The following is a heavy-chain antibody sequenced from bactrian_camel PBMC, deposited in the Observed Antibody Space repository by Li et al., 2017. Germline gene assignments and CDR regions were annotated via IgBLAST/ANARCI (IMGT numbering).Heavy chain of an antibody. CDR1: EYTYC. D-gene: IGHD2*01. V-gene: IGHV3S55*01. CDR2: ISIGGKT. J-gene: IGHJ4*01. Sequence: HVQLVESGGGSVQAGGSLRLSCEASEYTYCMGWYRQAPGGECEMVSRISIGGKTRYADFVKGRFTVSQDKVENLLYLQMNNLEPEDTAVYYCAPDSGQSRCSAGFCYYAWGQGTQVTVS. CDR3: APDSGQSRCSAGFCYYA.